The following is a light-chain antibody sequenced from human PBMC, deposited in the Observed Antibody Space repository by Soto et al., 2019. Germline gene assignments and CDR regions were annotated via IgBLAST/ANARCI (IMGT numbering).Light chain of an antibody. CDR1: QSLSSSQ. J-gene: IGKJ1*01. CDR3: QQYGSSPRT. CDR2: DAS. V-gene: IGKV3-20*01. Sequence: EIVLTQSPGTLSLSPWERATLSCRASQSLSSSQLAWYQQKPGQAPRLLIHDASSRATGISDRLTGSGSGTDFTLTITTLEPEDFAVYYCQQYGSSPRTFGLGTKVDIK.